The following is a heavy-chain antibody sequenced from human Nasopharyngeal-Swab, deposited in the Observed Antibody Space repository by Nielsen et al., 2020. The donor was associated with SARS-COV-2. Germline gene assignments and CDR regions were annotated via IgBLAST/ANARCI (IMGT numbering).Heavy chain of an antibody. V-gene: IGHV3-33*01. CDR2: IWYDGGNK. J-gene: IGHJ6*03. CDR3: ARFGLYDTLTGYYSHYYMDV. Sequence: VHQAPGKGLEWVAVIWYDGGNKFYADSVKGRFAISRDNSENTLYLQMNSLRAEDTAVYYCARFGLYDTLTGYYSHYYMDVWGKGTTVTVSS. D-gene: IGHD3-9*01.